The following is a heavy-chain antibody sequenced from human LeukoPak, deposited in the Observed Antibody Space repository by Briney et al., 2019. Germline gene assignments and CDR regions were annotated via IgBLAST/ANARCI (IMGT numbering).Heavy chain of an antibody. CDR3: ALNIAARPGYFDP. CDR2: IIPHFGTA. D-gene: IGHD6-6*01. V-gene: IGHV1-69*13. J-gene: IGHJ5*02. Sequence: SVKVSCKASGGTFSSYVIGWVRQAPGQGLGWMGGIIPHFGTANYAQKFQGRVTITADEPTSTAYMELSNLTSADTAVYYCALNIAARPGYFDPWGQGTLVTVSS. CDR1: GGTFSSYV.